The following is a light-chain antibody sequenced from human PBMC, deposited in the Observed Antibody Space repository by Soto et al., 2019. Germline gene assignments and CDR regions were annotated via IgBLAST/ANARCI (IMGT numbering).Light chain of an antibody. J-gene: IGKJ4*01. CDR2: GAS. CDR3: QERGRWPRAT. Sequence: ALTQSPGTLSSSPGERATLSCRASQSVSSNYLAWYQQKPGQAPRLLIYGASSRATGIPDRFSGSGSGTDFTLTISSLEPEDIAVYYCQERGRWPRATFGGGTKVEMK. CDR1: QSVSSNY. V-gene: IGKV3D-20*02.